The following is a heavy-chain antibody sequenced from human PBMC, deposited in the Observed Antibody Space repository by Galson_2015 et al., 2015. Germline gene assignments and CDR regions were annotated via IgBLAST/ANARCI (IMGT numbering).Heavy chain of an antibody. V-gene: IGHV3-23*01. J-gene: IGHJ4*02. Sequence: SLRLSCAASGFTFSSYAMSWVRQAPGKGLEWVSAISGSGGSTYYADSVKGRFTISRDNSKNTLYLQMNSLRAEDTAVYYCAKDRKQWLVEFTFDYGGQGTLVTVSS. CDR2: ISGSGGST. CDR3: AKDRKQWLVEFTFDY. CDR1: GFTFSSYA. D-gene: IGHD6-19*01.